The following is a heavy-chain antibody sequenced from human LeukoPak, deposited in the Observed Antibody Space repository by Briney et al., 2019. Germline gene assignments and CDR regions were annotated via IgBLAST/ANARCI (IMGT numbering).Heavy chain of an antibody. J-gene: IGHJ6*03. Sequence: GGSLRLSCAASGFTFSSYAMSWVRQAPGKGLEWVSAISGSGGSTYYADSVKGRFTISRDNSKKTLYLQMNSLRAEDTAVYYCAKVWADYDFWSGYVDYYYMDVWGKGTTVTVSS. V-gene: IGHV3-23*01. CDR1: GFTFSSYA. D-gene: IGHD3-3*01. CDR2: ISGSGGST. CDR3: AKVWADYDFWSGYVDYYYMDV.